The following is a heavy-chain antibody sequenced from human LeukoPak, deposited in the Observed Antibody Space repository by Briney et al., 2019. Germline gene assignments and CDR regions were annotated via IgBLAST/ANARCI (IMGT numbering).Heavy chain of an antibody. CDR1: GFTFSNFG. J-gene: IGHJ6*04. V-gene: IGHV3-23*01. Sequence: PGGSLRLSCVASGFTFSNFGMSWVRQAPGKGLEWVSAISGGGGSTYCADSVKGRFTISRDNSKNTLYLQMNSLRAEDTAVYYCEKEEILRGGDPAYGMDVWGKGTTVTVSS. D-gene: IGHD2-21*02. CDR2: ISGGGGST. CDR3: EKEEILRGGDPAYGMDV.